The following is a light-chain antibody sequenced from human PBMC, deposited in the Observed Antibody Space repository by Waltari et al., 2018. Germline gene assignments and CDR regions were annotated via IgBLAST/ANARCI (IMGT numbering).Light chain of an antibody. CDR2: EGS. V-gene: IGLV2-23*01. Sequence: QSALTQPASVSGSPGQSITIPCTGTSNDVGGYYLVSWYQRHPGKAPELLIYEGSKRPSGVSNRFSGSKSGNTASLTISGLQAEDEADYFCCSYASGSTIIFGGGTKLTVL. CDR3: CSYASGSTII. J-gene: IGLJ2*01. CDR1: SNDVGGYYL.